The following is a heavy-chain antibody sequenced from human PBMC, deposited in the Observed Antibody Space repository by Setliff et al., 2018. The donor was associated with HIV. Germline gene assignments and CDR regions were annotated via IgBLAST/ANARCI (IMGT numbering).Heavy chain of an antibody. CDR1: GGSISSSSYY. D-gene: IGHD2-15*01. CDR3: ARRRYCSVGDRRYLYYYFDS. CDR2: IYYSGNT. J-gene: IGHJ4*02. V-gene: IGHV4-39*01. Sequence: ETLSLTCTVSGGSISSSSYYWGWIRQPPGKGLEWIGSIYYSGNTYYNPSLKSRVTISVDTSKNQFSLKLSSVTAADTAVYYCARRRYCSVGDRRYLYYYFDSWGQGTLVTVSS.